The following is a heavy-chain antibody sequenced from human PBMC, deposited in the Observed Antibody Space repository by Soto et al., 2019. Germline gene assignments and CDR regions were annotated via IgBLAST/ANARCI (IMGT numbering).Heavy chain of an antibody. Sequence: QVQLVQSGAEVKKPGASVKVSCKASGYTFTSYDINWVRQATGQGLEWMRWMNPNSGNTGYAQKFQGRVTMTRNTSISTAYMELSSLRSEDTAVYYCASRTQLWSNDAFDIWGQGTMVTVSS. D-gene: IGHD5-18*01. CDR1: GYTFTSYD. CDR2: MNPNSGNT. CDR3: ASRTQLWSNDAFDI. J-gene: IGHJ3*02. V-gene: IGHV1-8*01.